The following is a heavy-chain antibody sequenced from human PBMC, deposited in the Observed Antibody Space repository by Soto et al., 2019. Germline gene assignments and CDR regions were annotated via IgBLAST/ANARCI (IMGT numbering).Heavy chain of an antibody. D-gene: IGHD2-15*01. Sequence: SETLSLTCAVYGGSFSGYYWSWIRQPPGKGLEWIGEINHSGSTNYNPSLKSRVTISVDTSKNQFSLKLSSVTAADTAVYYCARGTNIGDDAFDIWGQGTMVTVSS. J-gene: IGHJ3*02. CDR3: ARGTNIGDDAFDI. CDR1: GGSFSGYY. V-gene: IGHV4-34*01. CDR2: INHSGST.